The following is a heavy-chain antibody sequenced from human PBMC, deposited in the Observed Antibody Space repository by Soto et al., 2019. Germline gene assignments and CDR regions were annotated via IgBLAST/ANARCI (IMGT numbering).Heavy chain of an antibody. J-gene: IGHJ4*02. CDR2: INAGNGNT. CDR3: ASAPYSSGWY. V-gene: IGHV1-3*01. Sequence: QVQLVQSGAEVKKPGASVKVSCKASGYTFTSYAMHSVRQPPGQRLEWMGWINAGNGNTEYSQKFQGRVTITRDTSASTAYMELSSLRSEDTAVYYCASAPYSSGWYWGQGTLVTVSS. D-gene: IGHD6-19*01. CDR1: GYTFTSYA.